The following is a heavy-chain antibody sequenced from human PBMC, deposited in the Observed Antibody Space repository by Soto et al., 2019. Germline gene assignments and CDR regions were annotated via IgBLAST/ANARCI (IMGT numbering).Heavy chain of an antibody. Sequence: SETLSLTCTVSGGSISSYYWSWIRQPPGKGLEWIGYIYYSGSTNYNPSIKSRVTISVDTSKNQFSLKLSSVTAADTAVYYCARVGPRTHCSSTICYAFDIWGQGTMVTVSS. CDR1: GGSISSYY. CDR3: ARVGPRTHCSSTICYAFDI. V-gene: IGHV4-59*01. D-gene: IGHD2-2*01. J-gene: IGHJ3*02. CDR2: IYYSGST.